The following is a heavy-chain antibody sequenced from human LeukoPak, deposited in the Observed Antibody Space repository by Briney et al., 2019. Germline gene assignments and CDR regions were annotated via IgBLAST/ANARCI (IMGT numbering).Heavy chain of an antibody. CDR3: ARHPGITAAGTGFDI. J-gene: IGHJ3*02. D-gene: IGHD6-13*01. CDR2: IYYSENT. CDR1: GGSISSYY. V-gene: IGHV4-59*08. Sequence: PSETLSLTCTVSGGSISSYYWSWIRQPPGKGLEWIGYIYYSENTNYNPSLKSRVTMSVDTSKNQFSLKLSSVTAADTAVYYCARHPGITAAGTGFDIWGQGTMVTVSS.